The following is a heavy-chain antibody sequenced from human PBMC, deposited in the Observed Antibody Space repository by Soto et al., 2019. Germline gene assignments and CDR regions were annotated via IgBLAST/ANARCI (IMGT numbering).Heavy chain of an antibody. CDR2: IFPSDSDT. V-gene: IGHV5-51*01. J-gene: IGHJ5*02. Sequence: LVRQMPGKGLEWMGIIFPSDSDTRYSPSFQGQVTISADRSTSTVFLQWASLKASDTAVYFCARKDKSGYFNWFDPWGQGTLVTVSS. D-gene: IGHD3-22*01. CDR3: ARKDKSGYFNWFDP.